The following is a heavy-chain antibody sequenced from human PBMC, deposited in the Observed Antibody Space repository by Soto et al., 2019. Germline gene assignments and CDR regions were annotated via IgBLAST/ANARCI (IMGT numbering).Heavy chain of an antibody. J-gene: IGHJ4*02. D-gene: IGHD4-17*01. CDR1: GYSFTNNW. Sequence: PGESLKISCKGSGYSFTNNWIAWVRQMPGKGLEWMGIISPGDSDTRYSPSFQGQVTLSADKSINTAYLQWNSLKASDTAMYFCAGRVTTMSYYFDHWGQGTPVTVSS. V-gene: IGHV5-51*01. CDR3: AGRVTTMSYYFDH. CDR2: ISPGDSDT.